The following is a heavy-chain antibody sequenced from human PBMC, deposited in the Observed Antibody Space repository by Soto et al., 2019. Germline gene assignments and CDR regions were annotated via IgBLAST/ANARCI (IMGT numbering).Heavy chain of an antibody. Sequence: GGSLRLSCAASGFTFNSYAMSWVRQAPGKGLEWVSSISGSGASTYYTDSVKGRFTISRDNSKSRLYLQMNTLRAEDTAVYYCAKDLDNDYGDYWGAFHIWGQGTMVTVSS. J-gene: IGHJ3*02. CDR1: GFTFNSYA. D-gene: IGHD4-17*01. V-gene: IGHV3-23*01. CDR2: ISGSGAST. CDR3: AKDLDNDYGDYWGAFHI.